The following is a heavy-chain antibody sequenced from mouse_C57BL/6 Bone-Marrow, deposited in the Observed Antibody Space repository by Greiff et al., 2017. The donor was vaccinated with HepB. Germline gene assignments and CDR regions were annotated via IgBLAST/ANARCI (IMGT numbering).Heavy chain of an antibody. D-gene: IGHD2-3*01. CDR2: IYPGSGST. CDR3: ASPDGPWYFDV. V-gene: IGHV1-55*01. Sequence: VQLQQPGAELVKPGASVKMSCKASGYTFTSYWITWVKQRPGQGLEWIGDIYPGSGSTNYNENFKSKATLTVATSSSTAYMQLSSLTSEDSAVYYCASPDGPWYFDVWGTGTTVTVSS. CDR1: GYTFTSYW. J-gene: IGHJ1*03.